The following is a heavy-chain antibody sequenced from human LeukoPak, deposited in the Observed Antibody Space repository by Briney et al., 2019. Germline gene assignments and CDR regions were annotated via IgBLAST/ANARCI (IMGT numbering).Heavy chain of an antibody. J-gene: IGHJ5*02. CDR3: ARGFNYDFWAGGVWFDP. CDR1: GGSFSGYY. D-gene: IGHD3-3*01. CDR2: INHSGST. V-gene: IGHV4-34*01. Sequence: SETLSLTCAVYGGSFSGYYWGWIRQPPGKGLEWIGEINHSGSTNYNPSLKSRVTISVDTSKNQFSLKLSSVTAADTAAYYCARGFNYDFWAGGVWFDPRGQGTLVTVSS.